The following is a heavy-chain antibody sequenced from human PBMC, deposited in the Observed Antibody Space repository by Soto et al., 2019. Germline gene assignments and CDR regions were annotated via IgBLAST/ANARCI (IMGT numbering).Heavy chain of an antibody. D-gene: IGHD2-2*01. J-gene: IGHJ4*02. CDR1: VFTFSSYG. Sequence: GGSLRLSCAASVFTFSSYGMHWVRQAPGKWLEWLAVIWYDGSNKXXADSVKVRXPISRYNSNNTXYLQKXSLRAEDTSXYYCAREYLGQLPRLDYCGQGTLVTVSX. V-gene: IGHV3-33*01. CDR2: IWYDGSNK. CDR3: AREYLGQLPRLDY.